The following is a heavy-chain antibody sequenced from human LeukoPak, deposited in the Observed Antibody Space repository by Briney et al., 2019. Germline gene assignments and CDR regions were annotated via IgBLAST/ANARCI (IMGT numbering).Heavy chain of an antibody. Sequence: PSETLSLTCAVYGGSFSGYYWSWIRQPPGKGLEWIGEINHSGSTNYNPSLKSRVTISVDTSKNQFSLKLSSVTAADAAVYYCARGQTIVGATGDFWGQGTLVTVSS. CDR2: INHSGST. J-gene: IGHJ4*02. D-gene: IGHD1-26*01. V-gene: IGHV4-34*01. CDR3: ARGQTIVGATGDF. CDR1: GGSFSGYY.